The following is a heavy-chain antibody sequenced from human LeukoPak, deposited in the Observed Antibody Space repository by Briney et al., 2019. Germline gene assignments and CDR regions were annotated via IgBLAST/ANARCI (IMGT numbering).Heavy chain of an antibody. CDR3: ARSQWLVALDY. CDR1: GESFSGYY. J-gene: IGHJ4*02. CDR2: INHSGST. D-gene: IGHD6-19*01. V-gene: IGHV4-34*01. Sequence: SETLSLNCAVYGESFSGYYWSWIRQPPGKGLEWIGEINHSGSTNYSPSLKSRVTISVDTAKNQFSLKLSSVTAADTAMYYCARSQWLVALDYWGQGTLVTVSS.